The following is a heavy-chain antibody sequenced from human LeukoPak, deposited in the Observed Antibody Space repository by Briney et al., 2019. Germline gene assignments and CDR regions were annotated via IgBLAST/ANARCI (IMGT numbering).Heavy chain of an antibody. J-gene: IGHJ4*02. D-gene: IGHD1-1*01. Sequence: GVSLRLSCAASGFTFSNAWMSWVRQAPGKGLEWVGRIKSKTDGGTTDYAAPVKGRFTISRDDSKNTLYLQMNSLKTEDTAVYYCTTERTVGDLFDYWGQGTLVTVSS. CDR1: GFTFSNAW. CDR2: IKSKTDGGTT. V-gene: IGHV3-15*01. CDR3: TTERTVGDLFDY.